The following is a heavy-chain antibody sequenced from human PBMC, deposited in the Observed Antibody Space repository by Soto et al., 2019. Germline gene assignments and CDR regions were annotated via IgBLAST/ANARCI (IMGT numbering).Heavy chain of an antibody. J-gene: IGHJ4*02. CDR2: VYSSGTT. CDR3: ARDIGSYAYGEGY. V-gene: IGHV4-4*07. Sequence: PSETLSLTCSVSGGSINSYWWSWIRQPAGKGLEWIGRVYSSGTTDYNASLNSRATLSVETSKNQFSLKLSSVTAADTAVYYCARDIGSYAYGEGYWGQGIQVT. CDR1: GGSINSYW. D-gene: IGHD3-10*01.